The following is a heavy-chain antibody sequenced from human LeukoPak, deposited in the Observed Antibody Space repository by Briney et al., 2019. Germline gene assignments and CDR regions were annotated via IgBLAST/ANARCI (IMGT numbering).Heavy chain of an antibody. Sequence: ASVKVSCKASGYTFTGYYMHWVRQAPGQGLEWMGWINPNSGGTNYAQKFQGRVTMTRDTSISTAYMGLSRLRSDDTAVYYCARVGSSSSWYKQYYFDYWGQGTLVTVSS. CDR3: ARVGSSSSWYKQYYFDY. CDR1: GYTFTGYY. CDR2: INPNSGGT. J-gene: IGHJ4*02. V-gene: IGHV1-2*02. D-gene: IGHD6-13*01.